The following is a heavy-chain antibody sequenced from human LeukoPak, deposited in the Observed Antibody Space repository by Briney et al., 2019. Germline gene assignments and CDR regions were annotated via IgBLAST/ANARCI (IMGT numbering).Heavy chain of an antibody. CDR3: AKRWIVGATSYFDY. J-gene: IGHJ4*02. D-gene: IGHD1-26*01. V-gene: IGHV3-23*01. CDR2: ISGSGGST. CDR1: GFTFSSYG. Sequence: GGSLRLSCAASGFTFSSYGMHWVRQAPGKGLEWVSVISGSGGSTYYADSVKGRFTISRDNSKNTLYLQMNSLRAEDTAVYYCAKRWIVGATSYFDYWGQGTLVTVSS.